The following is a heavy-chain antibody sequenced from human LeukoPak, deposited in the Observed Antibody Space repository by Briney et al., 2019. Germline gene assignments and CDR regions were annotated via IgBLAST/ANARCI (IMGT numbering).Heavy chain of an antibody. J-gene: IGHJ5*02. D-gene: IGHD3-9*01. Sequence: GGSLRLSCAVSGITLSNYGMSWVRQAPGKGLGWVAGISDSGGRTNYADSVKGRFTISRDNPKNTLNLQMNSLRSEDTAVYYCARSSRVRYFDWLFWFDPWGQGTLVTVSS. CDR3: ARSSRVRYFDWLFWFDP. CDR1: GITLSNYG. V-gene: IGHV3-23*01. CDR2: ISDSGGRT.